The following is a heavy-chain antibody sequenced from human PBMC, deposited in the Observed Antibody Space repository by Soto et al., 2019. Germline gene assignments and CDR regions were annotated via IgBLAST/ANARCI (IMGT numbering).Heavy chain of an antibody. CDR2: IEEDGSEK. J-gene: IGHJ5*02. CDR1: GFAFSGYW. Sequence: PGGSLRLSCAGSGFAFSGYWMSWVRQAPWKGLEWVANIEEDGSEKYYVDSVKGRFTISRDNAKNSLFLQMNSLGAEDTAVYYCARGRGWLDPWGQGTLVTVSS. CDR3: ARGRGWLDP. V-gene: IGHV3-7*01.